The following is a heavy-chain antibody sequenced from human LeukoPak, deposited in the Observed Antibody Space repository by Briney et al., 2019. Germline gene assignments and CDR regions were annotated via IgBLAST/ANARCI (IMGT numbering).Heavy chain of an antibody. V-gene: IGHV3-30*18. CDR3: AKEYNFGYNFFDY. CDR1: GLTFSSFG. CDR2: ISYDGSDT. D-gene: IGHD5-18*01. Sequence: GGSLRLSCAASGLTFSSFGMHWVRQAPGKGLDWVAFISYDGSDTYYAGSVKGRFTISRDNSKNTLYLQMNSLRAVDTAVYYCAKEYNFGYNFFDYWGQGTLVTVSS. J-gene: IGHJ4*02.